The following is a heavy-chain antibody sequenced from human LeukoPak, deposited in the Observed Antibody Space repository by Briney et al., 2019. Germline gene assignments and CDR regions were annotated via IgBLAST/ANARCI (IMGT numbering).Heavy chain of an antibody. CDR3: ASLDCSSTSCPFDY. J-gene: IGHJ4*02. CDR1: GGSISSGGYY. V-gene: IGHV4-31*03. CDR2: IYYSGST. Sequence: PSQTLSLTCTVSGGSISSGGYYWSWIRQHPGKGLEWIGYIYYSGSTYYNPSLKSRVTISVDTSKNQVSLKLSSVTAADTAVYYCASLDCSSTSCPFDYWGQGTLVTVSS. D-gene: IGHD2-2*01.